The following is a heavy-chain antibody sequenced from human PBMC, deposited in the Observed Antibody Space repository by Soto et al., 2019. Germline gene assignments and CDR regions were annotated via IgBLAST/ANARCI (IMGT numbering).Heavy chain of an antibody. D-gene: IGHD1-26*01. V-gene: IGHV3-23*01. CDR2: ITVAGGGT. Sequence: EVQLLESGGGLVQPGGSLRLSCAASGFAFTSSAMAWVRQAPGKGLQWVSAITVAGGGTYYADSVKRRLSISRDNSKKALLLEMNSLGAADTALCFCAEWPPSPKMGVTTHWGQGTVVSFSS. CDR3: AEWPPSPKMGVTTH. CDR1: GFAFTSSA. J-gene: IGHJ4*02.